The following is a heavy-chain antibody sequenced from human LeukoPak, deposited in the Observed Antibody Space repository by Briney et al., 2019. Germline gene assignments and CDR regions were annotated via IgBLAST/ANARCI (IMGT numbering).Heavy chain of an antibody. D-gene: IGHD5-24*01. CDR2: INHSGGT. V-gene: IGHV4-34*01. J-gene: IGHJ6*03. CDR1: GGSFSGYS. CDR3: ARAGDGYNPPRYYHCMDV. Sequence: SETLSLTCAVYGGSFSGYSWNWIRQPPVKGLEWIGEINHSGGTNYNPSLKSRVTISVDTSKKQFSLKLSSVTAADTAVYYCARAGDGYNPPRYYHCMDVWGKGTTVTVSS.